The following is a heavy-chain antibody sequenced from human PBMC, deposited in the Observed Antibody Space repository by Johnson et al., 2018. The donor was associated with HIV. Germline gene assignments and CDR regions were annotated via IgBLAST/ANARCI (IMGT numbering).Heavy chain of an antibody. V-gene: IGHV3-30*04. CDR1: GFTFRTFP. CDR2: ISYDGSVK. CDR3: ASGDDDGF. J-gene: IGHJ4*03. Sequence: QVQLVESGGGVVQPGRSLRLSCAASGFTFRTFPMHWVRQAPGKGLEWVAVISYDGSVKYYADAVKGRFTISRDNSKNTLYLQMNSLRAEDTAVYYCASGDDDGFWGRGTLVTVSS. D-gene: IGHD5-12*01.